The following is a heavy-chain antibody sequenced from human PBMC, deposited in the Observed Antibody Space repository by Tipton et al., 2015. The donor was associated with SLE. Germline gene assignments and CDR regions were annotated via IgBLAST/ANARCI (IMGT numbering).Heavy chain of an antibody. V-gene: IGHV4-4*08. D-gene: IGHD3-22*01. CDR3: ARGHYYDSSGSYYYYYYYMDV. J-gene: IGHJ6*03. CDR1: GGSISSYY. Sequence: TLSLTCTVSGGSISSYYWSWIRQPPGKGLEWIGYIYTSGSTNYNPSLKSRVTISVDTSKNQFSLKLNSVTPEDTAVYYCARGHYYDSSGSYYYYYYYMDVWGKGTTVTVSS. CDR2: IYTSGST.